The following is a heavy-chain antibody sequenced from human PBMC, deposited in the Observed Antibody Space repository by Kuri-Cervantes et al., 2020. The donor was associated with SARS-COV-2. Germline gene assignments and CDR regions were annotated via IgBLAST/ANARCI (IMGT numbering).Heavy chain of an antibody. CDR3: ARDGVPAGVGVVYYYYMDV. J-gene: IGHJ6*03. CDR2: ISYDGSNK. CDR1: GFTFGDYA. D-gene: IGHD2-2*01. V-gene: IGHV3-30-3*01. Sequence: GESLKISCTASGFTFGDYAMSWVRQAPGKGLEWVAVISYDGSNKYYADSVKGRFTISRDNSKNSLYLQMNSLRAEDTAVYYCARDGVPAGVGVVYYYYMDVWGKGTTVTVSS.